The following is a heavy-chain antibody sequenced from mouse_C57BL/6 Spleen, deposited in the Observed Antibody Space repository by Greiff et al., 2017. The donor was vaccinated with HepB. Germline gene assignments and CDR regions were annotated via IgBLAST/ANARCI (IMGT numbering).Heavy chain of an antibody. CDR1: GYTFTSHW. CDR2: IYHGNSDT. D-gene: IGHD1-1*01. Sequence: EVQLQQSGTVLARPGASVKMSCKTSGYTFTSHWMHWVKQRPGQGLEWIGAIYHGNSDTSYNQKIKGKAKLTAVTSASTAYMELSSLTNEDSAVYSCTPITTVVAAHFDGWGTGTTVTVSS. J-gene: IGHJ1*03. V-gene: IGHV1-5*01. CDR3: TPITTVVAAHFDG.